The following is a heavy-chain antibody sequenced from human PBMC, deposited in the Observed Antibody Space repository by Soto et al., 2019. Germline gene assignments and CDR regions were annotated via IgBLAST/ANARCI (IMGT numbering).Heavy chain of an antibody. V-gene: IGHV1-24*01. Sequence: ASVKVSCKVSGYTLTELSMHWVRQAPGKGLEWMGGFDPEDGETIYAQKFQGRVTMTEDTSTDTAYMELSSLRSEDTAVYYCANCITMVREVPSGPIDYWGQGTLVSVTS. D-gene: IGHD3-10*01. CDR1: GYTLTELS. J-gene: IGHJ4*02. CDR2: FDPEDGET. CDR3: ANCITMVREVPSGPIDY.